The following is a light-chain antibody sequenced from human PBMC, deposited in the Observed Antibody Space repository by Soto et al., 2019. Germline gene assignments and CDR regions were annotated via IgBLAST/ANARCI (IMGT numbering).Light chain of an antibody. Sequence: VLTLSDRTRAVYAGKRDTVSRRTSQSDSSYLAWYQQTPGQAPRLLIYDASNRATGIPARFSGSGSGTDFTLTIRSLESGYFAVYFCEERCTWPGSVGQGTRLEIK. CDR2: DAS. V-gene: IGKV3-11*01. CDR1: QSDSSY. J-gene: IGKJ5*01. CDR3: EERCTWPGS.